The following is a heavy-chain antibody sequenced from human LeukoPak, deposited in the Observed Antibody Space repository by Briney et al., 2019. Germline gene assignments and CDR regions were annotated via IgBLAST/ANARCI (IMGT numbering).Heavy chain of an antibody. Sequence: GGALRLSCAASGFTFCSYALSWGRPAPGEGLGWGSAIFGSGGSTYYADSVKGRFTISRDNSKNTLYLQMNSLRAEDTAVYYCAKVGVGPLRYFDWLSHFDYWGQGTLVTVSS. J-gene: IGHJ4*02. V-gene: IGHV3-23*01. D-gene: IGHD3-9*01. CDR2: IFGSGGST. CDR1: GFTFCSYA. CDR3: AKVGVGPLRYFDWLSHFDY.